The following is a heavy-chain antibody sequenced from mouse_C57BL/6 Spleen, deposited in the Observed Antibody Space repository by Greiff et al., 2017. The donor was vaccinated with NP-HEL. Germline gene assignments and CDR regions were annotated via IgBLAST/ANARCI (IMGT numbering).Heavy chain of an antibody. J-gene: IGHJ1*03. CDR1: GYAFSSSW. CDR3: ARGHYGSSYRYFDV. CDR2: IYPGDGDT. V-gene: IGHV1-82*01. Sequence: VQLQQSGPELVKPGASVKISCKASGYAFSSSWMNWVKQRPGKGLEWIGRIYPGDGDTNYNGKFKGKATLTADKSSSTAYMQLSSLTSEDSAVYFCARGHYGSSYRYFDVWGTGTTVTVSS. D-gene: IGHD1-1*01.